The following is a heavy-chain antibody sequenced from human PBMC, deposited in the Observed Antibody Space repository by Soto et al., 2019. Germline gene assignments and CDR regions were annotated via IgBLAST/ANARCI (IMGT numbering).Heavy chain of an antibody. J-gene: IGHJ6*02. D-gene: IGHD2-15*01. V-gene: IGHV1-69*05. CDR2: IIPIFGTA. CDR3: ARHPGGRGYHYGMDV. Sequence: QVQLVQSGAEVKKPGSSVKVSCKASGGTFSSYAISWVRQAPGQGLEWMGGIIPIFGTANYAQKFQGRVTXPXAXSXXTAHLELSSLSSEDTAVYYCARHPGGRGYHYGMDVWGQGTPVTVSS. CDR1: GGTFSSYA.